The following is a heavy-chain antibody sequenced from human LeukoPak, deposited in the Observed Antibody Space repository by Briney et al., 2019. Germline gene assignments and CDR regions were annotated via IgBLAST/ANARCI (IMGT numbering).Heavy chain of an antibody. Sequence: ASVKVSCKASGYTFTSYDINWVRQATGQGLEWMGIINPSGGSTSYAQKFQGRVTMTRDTSTSTVYMELSSLRSEDTAVYYCAREEYYYDSSGSFDYWGQGTLVTVSS. D-gene: IGHD3-22*01. J-gene: IGHJ4*02. CDR2: INPSGGST. CDR3: AREEYYYDSSGSFDY. CDR1: GYTFTSYD. V-gene: IGHV1-46*01.